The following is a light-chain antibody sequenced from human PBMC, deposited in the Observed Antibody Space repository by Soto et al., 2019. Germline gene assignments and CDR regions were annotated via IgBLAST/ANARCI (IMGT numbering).Light chain of an antibody. CDR3: AAGDDSLNGCV. J-gene: IGLJ3*02. Sequence: QSVLIQASSMSGTPGRRVTISCSGSSSNIGSNTVNWYQQVPGTAPKLLIYGNHERPSGVPDRFSGSKSGTSASLAISGLQSEDEAEYYCAAGDDSLNGCVFGGGTKLTVL. CDR2: GNH. CDR1: SSNIGSNT. V-gene: IGLV1-44*01.